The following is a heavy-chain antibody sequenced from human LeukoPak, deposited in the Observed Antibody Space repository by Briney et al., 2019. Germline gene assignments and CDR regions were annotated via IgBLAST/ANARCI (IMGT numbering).Heavy chain of an antibody. CDR1: GFTFSSYS. J-gene: IGHJ4*02. D-gene: IGHD3-3*01. V-gene: IGHV3-21*01. Sequence: GGSLRLSCAASGFTFSSYSMNWVRQAPGKGPEWVSSISSSSSYIYYADSVKGRFTISRDNAKNSLYLQMNSLRAEDTAVYYCARDEAYDFWSGYYTGPFDYWGQGTLVTVSS. CDR2: ISSSSSYI. CDR3: ARDEAYDFWSGYYTGPFDY.